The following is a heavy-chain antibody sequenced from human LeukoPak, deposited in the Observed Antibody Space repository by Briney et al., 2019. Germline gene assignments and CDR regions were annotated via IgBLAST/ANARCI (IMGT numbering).Heavy chain of an antibody. CDR3: ARGRRMRITMIVVVITEKYFHY. D-gene: IGHD3-22*01. CDR2: INHSGST. CDR1: GGSFSGYY. J-gene: IGHJ4*02. V-gene: IGHV4-34*01. Sequence: SETLSLTCAVYGGSFSGYYWSWIRQPPGKGLEWIGEINHSGSTNYNPSLKSRVTISVDTSKNQFSLKLSSVTAADTAVYYCARGRRMRITMIVVVITEKYFHYWGQGTLVTVSS.